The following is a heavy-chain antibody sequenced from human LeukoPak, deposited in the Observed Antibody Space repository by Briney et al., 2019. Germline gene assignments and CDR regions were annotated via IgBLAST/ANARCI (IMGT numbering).Heavy chain of an antibody. CDR2: MWYDGSNK. J-gene: IGHJ4*02. CDR3: ARDEDPHKYLITTITRAPYFDY. D-gene: IGHD5-12*01. CDR1: GFTFSSYA. V-gene: IGHV3-33*08. Sequence: GGSLRLSCAASGFTFSSYAMHWVRQAPGKGLEWVAVMWYDGSNKYYADSVKGRFTISRDNSKNTLYLQMNSLRAEDTAVYYCARDEDPHKYLITTITRAPYFDYWGQGTLVTVSS.